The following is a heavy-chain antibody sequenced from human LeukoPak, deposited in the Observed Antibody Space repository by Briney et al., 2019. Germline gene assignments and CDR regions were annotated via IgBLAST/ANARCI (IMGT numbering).Heavy chain of an antibody. CDR1: GGSISSGSYY. CDR2: IYTSGST. Sequence: SETLSLTCTVSGGSISSGSYYWRWIRQPAGKGLEWIERIYTSGSTNCNPSLKSRVTISVDTSKNQFSLKLGSVTAADTAVYYCARGYCTGGSCYTGTAWFDTWGQGALVTVSS. D-gene: IGHD2-15*01. CDR3: ARGYCTGGSCYTGTAWFDT. J-gene: IGHJ5*02. V-gene: IGHV4-61*02.